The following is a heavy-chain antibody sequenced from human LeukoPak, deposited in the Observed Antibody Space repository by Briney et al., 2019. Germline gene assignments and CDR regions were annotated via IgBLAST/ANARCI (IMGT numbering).Heavy chain of an antibody. Sequence: ASVKVSCKASGYTFTGYYMHWVRLAPGQGLEWMGWINPNSGGTNYAQKFQGRVTMTRDTSISTAYMELSRLRSDDTAVYYCARLDDSSGYYYGGDYWGQGTLVTVSS. CDR3: ARLDDSSGYYYGGDY. D-gene: IGHD3-22*01. CDR2: INPNSGGT. J-gene: IGHJ4*02. V-gene: IGHV1-2*02. CDR1: GYTFTGYY.